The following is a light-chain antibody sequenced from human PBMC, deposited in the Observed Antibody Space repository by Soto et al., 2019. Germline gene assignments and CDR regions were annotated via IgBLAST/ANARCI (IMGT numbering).Light chain of an antibody. Sequence: DIQMTQSPSTLSASVGDRVTITCRASQNLGSWLAWYQQKPGKAPKLLIFDPSNLDSGVPSRFSGSESGTEFTLTISSLQPDDFATYYCQQYISYSTFGQGTKVEIK. V-gene: IGKV1-5*01. CDR1: QNLGSW. CDR3: QQYISYST. J-gene: IGKJ2*01. CDR2: DPS.